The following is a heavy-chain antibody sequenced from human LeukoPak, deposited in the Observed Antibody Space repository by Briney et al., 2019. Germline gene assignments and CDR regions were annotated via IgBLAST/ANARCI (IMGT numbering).Heavy chain of an antibody. V-gene: IGHV4-39*01. CDR2: IYYSGST. D-gene: IGHD2-2*01. CDR3: ARQGPGYCRSTSCSQPINWFDP. Sequence: SETLSLTFTVAGVSISSSSYYWGWIRQPPGKGLEWSGSIYYSGSTYYNPSLKSRVTISVDTSKNQFSLKLNSVTAADTAVYSCARQGPGYCRSTSCSQPINWFDPWGQGTMVTVSS. J-gene: IGHJ5*02. CDR1: GVSISSSSYY.